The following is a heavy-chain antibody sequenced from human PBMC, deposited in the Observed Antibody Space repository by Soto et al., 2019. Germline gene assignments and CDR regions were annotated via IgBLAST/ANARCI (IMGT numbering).Heavy chain of an antibody. D-gene: IGHD2-2*01. CDR1: GYTFTSYG. V-gene: IGHV1-18*01. CDR2: ISAYNGNT. J-gene: IGHJ6*03. CDR3: GSSSTATGGHSSPAAMDV. Sequence: ASVKVSCKASGYTFTSYGISWVRQAPGQGLEWMGWISAYNGNTNYAQKLQGRVTMTTDTSTSTAYMELRSLRSDDTAVYYCGSSSTATGGHSSPAAMDVWSKANTVTVSS.